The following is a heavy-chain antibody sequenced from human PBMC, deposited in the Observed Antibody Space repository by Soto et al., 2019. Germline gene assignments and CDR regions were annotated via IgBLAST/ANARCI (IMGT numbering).Heavy chain of an antibody. Sequence: GGSLRLSCAASGFTFSSYAMSWVRQAPGKGLEWVSTTSSSGSSTYYADSVKGRFTISRDNSKNTLYLQMNSLRAEDTAIYYCAKAVGRLWFGDLLYYFDYWGQGTLVTVSS. CDR1: GFTFSSYA. J-gene: IGHJ4*02. CDR3: AKAVGRLWFGDLLYYFDY. D-gene: IGHD3-10*01. CDR2: TSSSGSST. V-gene: IGHV3-23*01.